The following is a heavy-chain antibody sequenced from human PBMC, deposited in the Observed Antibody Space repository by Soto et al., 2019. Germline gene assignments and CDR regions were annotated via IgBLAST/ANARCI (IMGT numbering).Heavy chain of an antibody. J-gene: IGHJ6*02. CDR2: LYYSGST. CDR1: GGSVNSDSYY. CDR3: AGDSREFSSSGGLDV. D-gene: IGHD3-10*01. V-gene: IGHV4-61*01. Sequence: QVQLQESGPGLVKPSEALSLTCTVSGGSVNSDSYYWTWIRQPPGKRLEWIGSLYYSGSTNYNPPLKSRVTISVDTSKNQLSLKLSSVTAAATAVYFCAGDSREFSSSGGLDVWGQGTTVTVSS.